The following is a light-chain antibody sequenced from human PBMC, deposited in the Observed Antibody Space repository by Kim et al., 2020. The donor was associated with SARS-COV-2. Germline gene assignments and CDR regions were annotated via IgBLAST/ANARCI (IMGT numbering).Light chain of an antibody. CDR1: QNISSF. V-gene: IGKV1-5*03. CDR2: KAS. CDR3: QQYSTSPWT. J-gene: IGKJ1*01. Sequence: GSVGERVTITGRASQNISSFLAWYQQRPGTAPKLLIYKASILESGVTSTFSGRGSGTEFTLTISCLQPDDYATYFCQQYSTSPWTFGQGTKVDIK.